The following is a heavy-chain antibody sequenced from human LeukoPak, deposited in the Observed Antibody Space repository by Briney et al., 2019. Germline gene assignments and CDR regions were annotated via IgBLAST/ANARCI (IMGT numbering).Heavy chain of an antibody. Sequence: GSLRLSCVASGFTFSSYAMGWVRQAPGKGLEWVSAISGSGVTTHYAGSVKGRFPISRDNSKNTLYLQMDSLRAEDTALYYCAKRVVVGATSPYSDFQDWGQGTLVTVSS. CDR3: AKRVVVGATSPYSDFQD. D-gene: IGHD1-26*01. CDR2: ISGSGVTT. J-gene: IGHJ1*01. CDR1: GFTFSSYA. V-gene: IGHV3-23*01.